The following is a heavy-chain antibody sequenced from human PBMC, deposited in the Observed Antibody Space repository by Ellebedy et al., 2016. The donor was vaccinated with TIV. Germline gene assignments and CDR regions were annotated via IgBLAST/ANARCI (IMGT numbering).Heavy chain of an antibody. J-gene: IGHJ4*02. CDR1: GYTFSGYY. CDR3: ASPGRYSSSWVVY. Sequence: AASVKVSCKASGYTFSGYYMHWVRQAPGQGLEWMGWINPNSGGTNYAVNFQGRVTMTRDTSISTAYMELNGLNSDGTAVYYCASPGRYSSSWVVYWGQGTLVTVSS. V-gene: IGHV1-2*02. D-gene: IGHD6-13*01. CDR2: INPNSGGT.